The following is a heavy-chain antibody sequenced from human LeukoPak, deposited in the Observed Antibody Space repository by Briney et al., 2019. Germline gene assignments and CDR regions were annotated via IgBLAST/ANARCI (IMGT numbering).Heavy chain of an antibody. CDR1: GYTFTGYY. D-gene: IGHD1-1*01. CDR3: ARAGTTTEYYFDY. V-gene: IGHV1-2*02. CDR2: INPNSGGT. J-gene: IGHJ4*02. Sequence: GASVKVSCKASGYTFTGYYIHWVRQAPGQGLEWMGWINPNSGGTNYAQKFQGGVTMTRDTSITTAYMELSRLRSDDTAVYYRARAGTTTEYYFDYWGQGTLVTVSS.